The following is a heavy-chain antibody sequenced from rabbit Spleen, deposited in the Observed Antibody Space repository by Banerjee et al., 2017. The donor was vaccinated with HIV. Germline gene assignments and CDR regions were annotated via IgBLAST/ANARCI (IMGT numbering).Heavy chain of an antibody. V-gene: IGHV1S7*01. D-gene: IGHD8-1*01. CDR2: IDPVFGIT. Sequence: QSLEESGGGLVQPGGSLKLSCKASGFTLSSYYMNWVRQAPGKGLEWIGYIDPVFGITYYANWVNGRFSISRENAQNTVFLQMTSLTAADTATYFCARDGAGGSYFALWGQGTLRHRL. CDR1: GFTLSSYY. J-gene: IGHJ3*01. CDR3: ARDGAGGSYFAL.